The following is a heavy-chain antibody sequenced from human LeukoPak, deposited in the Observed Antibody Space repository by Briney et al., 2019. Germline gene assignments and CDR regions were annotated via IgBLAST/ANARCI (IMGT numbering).Heavy chain of an antibody. CDR3: ARTTVTTYLLDY. V-gene: IGHV4-61*02. CDR1: GGSVGSDNSY. D-gene: IGHD4-17*01. Sequence: KPSETLSLTCTVSGGSVGSDNSYWHWIRQPAGRGLEWIGRIYAAGCSPYNPSLKRRVTILVATSKNQFSLRLSSMTAADTAVYYCARTTVTTYLLDYWGQGTLVTVSS. J-gene: IGHJ4*02. CDR2: IYAAGCS.